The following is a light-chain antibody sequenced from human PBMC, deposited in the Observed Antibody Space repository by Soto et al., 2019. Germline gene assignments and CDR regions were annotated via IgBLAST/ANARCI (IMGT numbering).Light chain of an antibody. J-gene: IGLJ2*01. CDR1: SSDVGGYNY. Sequence: QSALTQPASMSGSPGQSITISCTGTSSDVGGYNYVSWYRQHPGKAPKLMIYDVNNRPSGVSNRFSGSKSGNTASLTISGIQAEEEADYYCSSRSTSSTLEVFGGGTKVTVL. CDR2: DVN. V-gene: IGLV2-14*03. CDR3: SSRSTSSTLEV.